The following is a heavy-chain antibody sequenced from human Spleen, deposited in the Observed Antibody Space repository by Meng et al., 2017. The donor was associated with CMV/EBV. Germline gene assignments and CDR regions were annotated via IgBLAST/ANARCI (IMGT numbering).Heavy chain of an antibody. V-gene: IGHV3-9*01. CDR1: GFTFGDYA. CDR2: ITWNSGTI. J-gene: IGHJ4*02. Sequence: SLKISCAASGFTFGDYAMHWVRQAPGKGLEWVSSITWNSGTIVYADSVKGRFTISRDNAKNSLYLQMNSLRPEDTALYYCAKDMGFDSSGLYRADYWGQGTLVTVSS. CDR3: AKDMGFDSSGLYRADY. D-gene: IGHD3-22*01.